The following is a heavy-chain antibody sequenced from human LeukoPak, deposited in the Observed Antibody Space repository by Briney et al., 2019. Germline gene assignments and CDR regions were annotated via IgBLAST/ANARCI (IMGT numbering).Heavy chain of an antibody. CDR1: GYTFTSYG. D-gene: IGHD2-15*01. CDR2: ISVYNGNT. CDR3: ARDRLSEEVVVAATWFDS. Sequence: ASVKVSWKASGYTFTSYGINWVRQAPGQGLEWMGWISVYNGNTNYAQKLQGRVTMTTDTSTSTAYMELRSLRSDDTAVYYCARDRLSEEVVVAATWFDSWGQGTLVTVSS. J-gene: IGHJ5*01. V-gene: IGHV1-18*01.